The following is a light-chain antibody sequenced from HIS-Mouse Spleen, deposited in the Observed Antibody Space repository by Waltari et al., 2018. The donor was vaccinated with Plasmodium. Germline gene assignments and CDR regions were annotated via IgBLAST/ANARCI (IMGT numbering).Light chain of an antibody. CDR3: QQYNNWSFT. Sequence: EIVMTQSPDTLSVSPGERATLSCRASQSVSSNLAWYQQKPGQAPRPLMYGASTRATGIPARFSVSGSGTEFTLTISSLQSEDFAVYYCQQYNNWSFTFGPGTKVDIK. V-gene: IGKV3-15*01. J-gene: IGKJ3*01. CDR1: QSVSSN. CDR2: GAS.